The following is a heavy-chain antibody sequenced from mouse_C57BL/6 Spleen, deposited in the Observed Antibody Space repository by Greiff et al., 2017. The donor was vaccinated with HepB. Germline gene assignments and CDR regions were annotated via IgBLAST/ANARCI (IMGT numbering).Heavy chain of an antibody. CDR2: INPNNGGT. D-gene: IGHD2-4*01. J-gene: IGHJ1*03. Sequence: VQLQQSGPELVKPGASVKIPCKASGYTFTDYNMDWVKQSHGKSLEWIGDINPNNGGTIYNQKFKGKATLTVDKSASTAYMELRSLTSEDTAVYYCARHYYDYDGGDWYFDVWGTGTTVTVSS. CDR1: GYTFTDYN. CDR3: ARHYYDYDGGDWYFDV. V-gene: IGHV1-18*01.